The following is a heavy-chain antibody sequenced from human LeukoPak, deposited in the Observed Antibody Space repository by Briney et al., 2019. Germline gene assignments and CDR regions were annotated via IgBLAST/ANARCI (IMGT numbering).Heavy chain of an antibody. Sequence: GASVEVSCKASGYTFTAYYVHWVRQAPGQGLEWMGYMVPSSGVSHYSQKFQDRVTMTRDTSTSTAYLELSGLTSDDTAVYYCSTEDKYCTSTTCGDFWGQGTLVTVSS. V-gene: IGHV1-2*02. CDR2: MVPSSGVS. D-gene: IGHD2-2*01. CDR3: STEDKYCTSTTCGDF. CDR1: GYTFTAYY. J-gene: IGHJ4*02.